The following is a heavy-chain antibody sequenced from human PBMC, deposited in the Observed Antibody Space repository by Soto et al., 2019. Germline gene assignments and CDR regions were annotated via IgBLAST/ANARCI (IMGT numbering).Heavy chain of an antibody. CDR1: GGSISSGGYY. J-gene: IGHJ5*02. V-gene: IGHV4-31*03. D-gene: IGHD6-13*01. Sequence: SETLSLTCTVSGGSISSGGYYWSWIRQHPGKGLEWIGYIYYSGSTYYNPSLKSRVTISVDTSKNQFSLKLSSVTAADTAVYYCARAVRYSSLPWFDPWGQGTLVTVSS. CDR3: ARAVRYSSLPWFDP. CDR2: IYYSGST.